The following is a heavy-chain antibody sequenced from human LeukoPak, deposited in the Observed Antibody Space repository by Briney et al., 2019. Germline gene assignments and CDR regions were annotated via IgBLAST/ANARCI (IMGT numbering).Heavy chain of an antibody. V-gene: IGHV3-23*01. Sequence: GGSLRLSCAASGFTFSSYGMSWVRQAPGKGLEWVSAISGSGGTTNYADSVKGRFTISRDNSKNTLYLQMNSLRAEDTAVYYCAKDRAWIAVAGTHFDYWGQGTLVTVSS. CDR3: AKDRAWIAVAGTHFDY. D-gene: IGHD6-19*01. J-gene: IGHJ4*02. CDR1: GFTFSSYG. CDR2: ISGSGGTT.